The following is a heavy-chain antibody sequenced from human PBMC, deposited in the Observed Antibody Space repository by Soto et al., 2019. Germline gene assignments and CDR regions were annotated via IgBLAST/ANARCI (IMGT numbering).Heavy chain of an antibody. D-gene: IGHD1-1*01. V-gene: IGHV3-74*01. CDR3: ARDNNWSLDY. CDR2: IKTDGSFT. Sequence: EVQLAESGGGLVQSGGSLRLSCAASGFTFSKHRMHWVRQDPGKGLVWVSHIKTDGSFTRDADSVKVRFTISRDNARNTLYLQMNSLRAEDTAVYYCARDNNWSLDYWGQGTLVTVSS. CDR1: GFTFSKHR. J-gene: IGHJ4*02.